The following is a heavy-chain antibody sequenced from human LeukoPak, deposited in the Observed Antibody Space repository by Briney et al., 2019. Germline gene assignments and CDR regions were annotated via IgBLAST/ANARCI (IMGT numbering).Heavy chain of an antibody. V-gene: IGHV1-2*02. CDR1: GYTFTGYY. CDR3: ARDGQEQLVHYYYYMDV. J-gene: IGHJ6*03. D-gene: IGHD6-6*01. Sequence: GASVKVSCKASGYTFTGYYMHWVRQAPGQGPEWMGWINSNSGGTNYAQKFQGRVTMTRDTSISTAYMELSSLRSEDTAVYYCARDGQEQLVHYYYYMDVWGKGTTVTVSS. CDR2: INSNSGGT.